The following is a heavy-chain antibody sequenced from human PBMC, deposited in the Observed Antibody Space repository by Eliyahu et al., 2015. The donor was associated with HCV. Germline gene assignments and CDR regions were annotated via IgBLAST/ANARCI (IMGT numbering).Heavy chain of an antibody. CDR3: ARQASTNGWGILQH. V-gene: IGHV4-39*01. D-gene: IGHD2-8*01. J-gene: IGHJ1*01. Sequence: QLQLQESGPGLVKPSETLSLTCSVSDDSISSSDYYWAWIRQPPGKGLEWIGKMFYGGTPXYNPSLKGRVTISIDTSKKHLSLNLNSVTAADTALYYCARQASTNGWGILQHWGQGTLVTVSS. CDR2: MFYGGTP. CDR1: DDSISSSDYY.